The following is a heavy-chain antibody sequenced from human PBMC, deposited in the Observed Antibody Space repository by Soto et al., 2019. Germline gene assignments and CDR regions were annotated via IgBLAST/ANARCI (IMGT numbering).Heavy chain of an antibody. CDR3: AKERPVKLYGSGSYYDY. D-gene: IGHD3-10*01. V-gene: IGHV3-30*18. J-gene: IGHJ4*02. CDR2: ISYDGSNK. Sequence: GGSLRLSCAASGFTFSSYGMHWVRQDPGKGLEWVAVISYDGSNKYYADSVKGRFTITRDNSKNTLYLQMNSLRAEDTAVYYCAKERPVKLYGSGSYYDYWGQGTLVTVSS. CDR1: GFTFSSYG.